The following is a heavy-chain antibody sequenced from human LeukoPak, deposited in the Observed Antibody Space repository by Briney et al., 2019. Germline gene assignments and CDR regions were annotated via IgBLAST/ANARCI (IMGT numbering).Heavy chain of an antibody. J-gene: IGHJ5*02. V-gene: IGHV4-39*01. CDR3: ARPHYYPNWFDP. CDR2: MFYSGST. CDR1: APSVSISCSY. D-gene: IGHD3-10*01. Sequence: PSESLSLTWTVYAPSVSISCSYWGRIRQPPGKGLEWFGSMFYSGSTYYTPSLKSRVTISVDTSKNQFSLKLSSVTAADTAVYYCARPHYYPNWFDPWGQGTLVTVSS.